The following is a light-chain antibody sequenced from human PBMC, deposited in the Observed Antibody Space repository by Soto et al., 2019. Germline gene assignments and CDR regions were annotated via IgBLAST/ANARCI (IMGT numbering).Light chain of an antibody. CDR1: QSVSSSY. CDR3: HQDYNLPPT. Sequence: PGERVTLSCRASQSVSSSYLTWYQQKPGQAPRLLIYGASTRATGIPARFSGSGSGTDFTLTISSLQPEDFAVYYCHQDYNLPPTFGQGTKVEI. CDR2: GAS. V-gene: IGKV3D-7*01. J-gene: IGKJ1*01.